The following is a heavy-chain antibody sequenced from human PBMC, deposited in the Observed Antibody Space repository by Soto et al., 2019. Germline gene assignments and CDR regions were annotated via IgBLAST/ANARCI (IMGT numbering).Heavy chain of an antibody. J-gene: IGHJ4*02. Sequence: EVQLVESGGGLVKPGGSLRLSCAVSGFTFSNENMNWVRQVPGKGLEWVSSISSRSSFMNYAGSVKGRFTISRDNDKNSLYHQITSLRAEDTAVYYCARDPPLSMIVVVGVDDFWGQGPLVTVSS. V-gene: IGHV3-21*06. CDR1: GFTFSNEN. CDR3: ARDPPLSMIVVVGVDDF. CDR2: ISSRSSFM. D-gene: IGHD3-22*01.